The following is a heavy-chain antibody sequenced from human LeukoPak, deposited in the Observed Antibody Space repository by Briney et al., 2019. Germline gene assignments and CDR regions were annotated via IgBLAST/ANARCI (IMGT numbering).Heavy chain of an antibody. J-gene: IGHJ4*02. V-gene: IGHV3-21*01. CDR2: IRSSSTYI. D-gene: IGHD3-22*01. CDR3: ARVAWDYYDSSGYRFDY. Sequence: KPGGSLRLSCAASGFTSSSYTMNWVRQAPGKGLEWVSSIRSSSTYIYYADSVKGRFTISRDNAKNSLYLQMNSLRAEDTAVYYCARVAWDYYDSSGYRFDYWGQGTLVTVSS. CDR1: GFTSSSYT.